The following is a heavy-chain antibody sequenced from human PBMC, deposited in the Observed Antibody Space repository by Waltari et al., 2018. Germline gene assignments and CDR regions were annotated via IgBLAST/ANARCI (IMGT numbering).Heavy chain of an antibody. Sequence: QVQLVESGGGVVQPGRSLRLSCAASGFTFSSYGLHWVRQAPGKGLAWVAVISSDGSNKYYADSVKGRFTISRDNSKNTLYRQMNSLIAEDTAVYYCAKDLADYDFWSGYYTPPGGDYWGQGTLVTVSS. CDR3: AKDLADYDFWSGYYTPPGGDY. CDR2: ISSDGSNK. J-gene: IGHJ4*02. CDR1: GFTFSSYG. V-gene: IGHV3-30*18. D-gene: IGHD3-3*01.